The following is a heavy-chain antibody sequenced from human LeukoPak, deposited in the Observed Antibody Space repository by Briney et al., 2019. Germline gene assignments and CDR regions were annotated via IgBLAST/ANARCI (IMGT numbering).Heavy chain of an antibody. J-gene: IGHJ5*02. CDR1: GGSTISYY. Sequence: SETLSLTCTVSGGSTISYYWSWIRQPPGEGLEWCGYIYYSGSTTYNPSLKSRVTISVDTSKNQFSLKLSSVTAADAAVYYCARGGSSSWYGNWFDPWGQGTLVTVSS. CDR2: IYYSGST. V-gene: IGHV4-59*01. CDR3: ARGGSSSWYGNWFDP. D-gene: IGHD6-13*01.